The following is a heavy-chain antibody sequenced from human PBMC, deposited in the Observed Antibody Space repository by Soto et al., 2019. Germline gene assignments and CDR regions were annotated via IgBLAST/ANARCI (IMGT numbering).Heavy chain of an antibody. Sequence: LSLTCTVSGGSVSSGNYYWSWIRQPPGKGLEWIGYIYYSGSTNYNPSLKSRVTISVDTSKNQFSLKLSSVTAADTAVYYCARRAYRSGWDNWFDPWGQGTLVTVSS. J-gene: IGHJ5*02. CDR2: IYYSGST. CDR1: GGSVSSGNYY. V-gene: IGHV4-61*01. CDR3: ARRAYRSGWDNWFDP. D-gene: IGHD6-19*01.